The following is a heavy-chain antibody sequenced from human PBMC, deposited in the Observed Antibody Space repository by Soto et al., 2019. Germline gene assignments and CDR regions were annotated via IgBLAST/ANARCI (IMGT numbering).Heavy chain of an antibody. D-gene: IGHD2-8*01. J-gene: IGHJ6*02. Sequence: SETLSLTCAVYGGSFSGYYWSWILQPPGKGLEWIGEINHSGSTNYNPSLKSRVTISVDTSKNQFSLKLSSVTAADTAVYYCARGGMLKSYHYYGMDAWGQGSTVTFSS. V-gene: IGHV4-34*01. CDR2: INHSGST. CDR1: GGSFSGYY. CDR3: ARGGMLKSYHYYGMDA.